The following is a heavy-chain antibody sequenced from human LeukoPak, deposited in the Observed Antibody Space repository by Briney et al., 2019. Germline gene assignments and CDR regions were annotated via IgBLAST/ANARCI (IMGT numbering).Heavy chain of an antibody. J-gene: IGHJ4*02. CDR3: ARYGYSSSSSSLDY. D-gene: IGHD6-6*01. V-gene: IGHV4-34*01. CDR1: GGSFSDYY. CDR2: INHSGST. Sequence: SETLSLTCAVYGGSFSDYYWSWIRQPPGKGLEWIGEINHSGSTNYNPSLKSRVTISVDTSKNQFSLKLSSVTAADTAVYYCARYGYSSSSSSLDYWGQGTLVTVSS.